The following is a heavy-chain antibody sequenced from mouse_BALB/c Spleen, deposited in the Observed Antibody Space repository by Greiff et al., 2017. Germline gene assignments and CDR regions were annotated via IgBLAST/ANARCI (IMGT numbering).Heavy chain of an antibody. CDR3: ARGGNGGAY. CDR1: GYSITSGYY. Sequence: EVKLMESGPGLVKPSQSLSLTCSVTGYSITSGYYWNWIRQFPGNKLEWMGYISYDGSNNYNPSLKNRISITRDTSKNQFFLKLNSVTTEDTATYYCARGGNGGAYWGQGTLVTVSA. CDR2: ISYDGSN. D-gene: IGHD1-1*01. J-gene: IGHJ3*01. V-gene: IGHV3-6*02.